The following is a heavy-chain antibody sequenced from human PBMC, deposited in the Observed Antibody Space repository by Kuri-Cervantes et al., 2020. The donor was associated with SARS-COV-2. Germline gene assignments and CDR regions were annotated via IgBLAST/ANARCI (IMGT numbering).Heavy chain of an antibody. CDR2: INPKSGGA. CDR3: ARDSVDVFDI. CDR1: GYTFSEYY. J-gene: IGHJ3*02. Sequence: ASVKVSCKASGYTFSEYYIHWVRQAPGQGLEWMGWINPKSGGAKYAQRLQGRATMTRDTSISTVYMDLSSLRSDDTAVYYCARDSVDVFDIWGQGTMVTVSS. V-gene: IGHV1-2*02. D-gene: IGHD3-10*01.